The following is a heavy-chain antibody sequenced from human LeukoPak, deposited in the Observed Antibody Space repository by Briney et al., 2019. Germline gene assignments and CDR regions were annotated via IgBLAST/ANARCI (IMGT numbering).Heavy chain of an antibody. D-gene: IGHD3-22*01. J-gene: IGHJ4*02. CDR3: ARHDSWGGYYSSLPYYFDY. CDR2: IYYSGST. CDR1: GGSISSSSYY. Sequence: SETLSLTCTVSGGSISSSSYYWGWIRQPPGKGLEWIGSIYYSGSTYYNPSLKSRVTISVDTSKNQFSLKLSSVTAADTAVYYCARHDSWGGYYSSLPYYFDYWGQGTLVTVSS. V-gene: IGHV4-39*01.